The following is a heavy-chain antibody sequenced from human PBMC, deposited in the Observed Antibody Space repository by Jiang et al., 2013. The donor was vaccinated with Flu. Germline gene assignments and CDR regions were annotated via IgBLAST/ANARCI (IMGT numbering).Heavy chain of an antibody. V-gene: IGHV3-30*01. Sequence: SYDGSNKYYADSVKGRFTISRDNSKNTLYLQMNSLRAEDTAVYYCARGGYCSGGSCYSGWYFDLWGRGTLVTVSS. J-gene: IGHJ2*01. D-gene: IGHD2-15*01. CDR2: SYDGSNK. CDR3: ARGGYCSGGSCYSGWYFDL.